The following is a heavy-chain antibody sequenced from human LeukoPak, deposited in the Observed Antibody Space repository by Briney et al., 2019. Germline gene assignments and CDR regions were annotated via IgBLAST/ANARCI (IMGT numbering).Heavy chain of an antibody. CDR2: ISGSVTST. CDR3: AREEHRLAEAGTSAFDL. Sequence: GGSLRLSCAASGFTLSTYAMNWVRQAPGKGLKWVSGISGSVTSTYYADSVKGRFTISRDSSKNTLYLQMNSLRVEDTAVYFCAREEHRLAEAGTSAFDLGGQGTLVTVSP. V-gene: IGHV3-23*01. J-gene: IGHJ3*01. D-gene: IGHD6-13*01. CDR1: GFTLSTYA.